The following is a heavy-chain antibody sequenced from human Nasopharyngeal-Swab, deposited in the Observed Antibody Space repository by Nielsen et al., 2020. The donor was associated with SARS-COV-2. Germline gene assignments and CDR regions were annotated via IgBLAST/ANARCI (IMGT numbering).Heavy chain of an antibody. V-gene: IGHV4-34*01. D-gene: IGHD3-22*01. CDR2: INHSGST. CDR3: ARGYVTVSYYDSSGYSLDY. J-gene: IGHJ4*02. Sequence: SETLSLTCTVSGGSISSYYWSWIRQPPGKGLEWIGEINHSGSTNYNPSLKSRVTISVDTSKNQFSLKLSSVTAADTAVYYCARGYVTVSYYDSSGYSLDYWGQGTLVTVSS. CDR1: GGSISSYY.